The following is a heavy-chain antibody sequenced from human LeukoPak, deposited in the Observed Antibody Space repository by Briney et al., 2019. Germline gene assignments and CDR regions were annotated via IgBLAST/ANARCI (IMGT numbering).Heavy chain of an antibody. J-gene: IGHJ4*02. V-gene: IGHV4-39*01. D-gene: IGHD3-22*01. Sequence: SETLSLTCTVSGGSISSSSYYWGWIRQPPGKGLAWIGSIYYSGSTYYNPSLKSRVTISVDTSKNQFSLKLSSVTAADTAVYYCASYYYDSSGYYYDRWGQGTLVTVSS. CDR3: ASYYYDSSGYYYDR. CDR1: GGSISSSSYY. CDR2: IYYSGST.